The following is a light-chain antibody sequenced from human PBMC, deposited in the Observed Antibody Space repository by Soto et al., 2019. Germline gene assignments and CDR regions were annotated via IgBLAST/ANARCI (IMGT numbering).Light chain of an antibody. V-gene: IGKV3-20*01. CDR2: GAS. CDR3: QQYGSSPPWT. CDR1: QSVSSSY. Sequence: EIVLTQSPGTLSLSPGERATLSCRASQSVSSSYLAWYQQKPGQAPRLLIYGASSRATGIPDRFIGSGSGTDSTLTISRPEPEDFAGYYCQQYGSSPPWTFGQGTKVEVK. J-gene: IGKJ1*01.